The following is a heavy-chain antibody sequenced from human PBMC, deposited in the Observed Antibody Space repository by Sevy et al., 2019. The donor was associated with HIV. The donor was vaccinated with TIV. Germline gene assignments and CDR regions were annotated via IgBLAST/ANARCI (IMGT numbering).Heavy chain of an antibody. CDR1: GFTFSSYG. Sequence: GGSLRLSCAASGFTFSSYGMHWVRQAPGKGLEWVAFIRYDGSNKYYADSVKGRFTISRDNSKNTLYLQMNSLRAEDTAVYYCAKGGGHCSSTSCPYYYYGMDVWGQGTTVTVSS. D-gene: IGHD2-2*01. CDR3: AKGGGHCSSTSCPYYYYGMDV. V-gene: IGHV3-30*02. J-gene: IGHJ6*02. CDR2: IRYDGSNK.